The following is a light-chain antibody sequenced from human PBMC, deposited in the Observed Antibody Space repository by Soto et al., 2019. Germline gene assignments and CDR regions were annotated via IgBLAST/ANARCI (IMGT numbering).Light chain of an antibody. CDR2: DVS. CDR1: SSDVGGYNY. Sequence: QSVLTQPRSVSGSPGQSVTISCTGTSSDVGGYNYVSWYQQHPGKAPKLMIYDVSKRPSGVPDRFSGSKSGNTASLTISGLQAEDEADYYCCSFSGGPYVFGVGTKVTVL. V-gene: IGLV2-11*01. CDR3: CSFSGGPYV. J-gene: IGLJ1*01.